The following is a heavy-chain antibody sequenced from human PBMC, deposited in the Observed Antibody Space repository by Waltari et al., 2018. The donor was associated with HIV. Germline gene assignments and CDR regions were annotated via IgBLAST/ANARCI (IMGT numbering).Heavy chain of an antibody. D-gene: IGHD3-10*01. Sequence: QVQLQESGPGLVKPSETLSLTCTVSGGSFSTYYWSWIRQPPGKGLEWMGYIYYNGGTKSNPPLKNRFTMTIDTSKTQFSLELSSVTTADTAIYYCARDFYGSGIGLSRGRRYFDPWGQGALVTVSS. V-gene: IGHV4-59*01. CDR1: GGSFSTYY. CDR2: IYYNGGT. J-gene: IGHJ5*02. CDR3: ARDFYGSGIGLSRGRRYFDP.